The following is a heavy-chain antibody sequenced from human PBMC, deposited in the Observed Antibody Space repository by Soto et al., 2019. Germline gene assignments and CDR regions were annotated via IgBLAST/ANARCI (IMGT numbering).Heavy chain of an antibody. J-gene: IGHJ4*02. CDR1: GFTFSSYE. CDR3: AREADSGGYRFDS. V-gene: IGHV3-48*03. D-gene: IGHD3-22*01. CDR2: ISISGSVI. Sequence: PGGSLRLSCAASGFTFSSYEFIWVRQAPGKGLEWLSYISISGSVIYYVDSVKGRFTISRDNAKNSLYLQMNSLRADDTAVYFCAREADSGGYRFDSWGQGTLVTVSS.